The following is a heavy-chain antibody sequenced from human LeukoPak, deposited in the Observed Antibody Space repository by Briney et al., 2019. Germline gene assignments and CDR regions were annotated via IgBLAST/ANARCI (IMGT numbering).Heavy chain of an antibody. CDR2: IYTSGST. CDR1: GGSISSYY. J-gene: IGHJ6*03. Sequence: SETLSLTCTVSGGSISSYYWSWIRQPAGKGLEWIGRIYTSGSTNYNPSLKSRVTISVDTSKNQFSLKLSSVTAADTAVYYCARDRWYCSSTSCYYYMDVWGKGTTVTISS. CDR3: ARDRWYCSSTSCYYYMDV. D-gene: IGHD2-2*01. V-gene: IGHV4-4*07.